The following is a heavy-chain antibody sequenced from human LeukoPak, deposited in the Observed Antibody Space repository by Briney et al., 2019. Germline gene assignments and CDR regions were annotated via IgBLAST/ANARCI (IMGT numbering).Heavy chain of an antibody. CDR1: GYTFTDYY. D-gene: IGHD2-2*01. Sequence: GASVKVSCKASGYTFTDYYMHWVRQAPGQGLEWMGWINPNSGGTNYAQKFQGRVTMTRDTSISTAYMELSRLRSDDTAVYYCARESPPDIVVVPAATNWFDPWGQGTLVTVSS. J-gene: IGHJ5*02. V-gene: IGHV1-2*02. CDR3: ARESPPDIVVVPAATNWFDP. CDR2: INPNSGGT.